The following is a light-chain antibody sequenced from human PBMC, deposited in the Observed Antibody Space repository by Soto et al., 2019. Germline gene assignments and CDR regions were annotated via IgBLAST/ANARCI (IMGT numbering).Light chain of an antibody. V-gene: IGKV1-5*01. Sequence: DIHMTQSPSTLSASVGDRVTISCRASQNIFTYLAWYQQKPGKAPKLLIFDATTLQSGVPPRFSGSGSGTEFTLTISSLQPDDFATYYCQQYKNYPWTFGQGTKVDIK. CDR1: QNIFTY. CDR3: QQYKNYPWT. J-gene: IGKJ1*01. CDR2: DAT.